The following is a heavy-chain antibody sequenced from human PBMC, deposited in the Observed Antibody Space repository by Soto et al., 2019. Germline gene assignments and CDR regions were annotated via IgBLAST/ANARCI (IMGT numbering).Heavy chain of an antibody. D-gene: IGHD3-10*01. CDR1: GYSISSGYY. CDR3: ARPKNFGSGTYRMPLDA. CDR2: IYHSGST. J-gene: IGHJ3*01. Sequence: SETLSLTCAVSGYSISSGYYWGWIRQPPGKGLEWIGSIYHSGSTYYNPSLKNRVTISVDTSKNQFSLKLSSVTAADTAVYYCARPKNFGSGTYRMPLDAWGQGTMVTVSS. V-gene: IGHV4-38-2*01.